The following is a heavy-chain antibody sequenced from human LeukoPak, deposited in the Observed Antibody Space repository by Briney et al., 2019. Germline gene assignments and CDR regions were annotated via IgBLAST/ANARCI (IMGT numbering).Heavy chain of an antibody. Sequence: GGSLRLSCAASGFTFSSYSMNWVRQAPGKGPEWVSYISSSSSTIYYADSVKGRFTITRDNAKNSLYLQMNSLRAGDTAIYYCAKAGNIRFDYWGQGTLVTVSS. D-gene: IGHD2/OR15-2a*01. CDR3: AKAGNIRFDY. CDR1: GFTFSSYS. CDR2: ISSSSSTI. J-gene: IGHJ4*02. V-gene: IGHV3-48*01.